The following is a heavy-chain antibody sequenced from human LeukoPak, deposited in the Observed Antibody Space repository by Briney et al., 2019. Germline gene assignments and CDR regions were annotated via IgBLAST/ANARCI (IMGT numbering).Heavy chain of an antibody. D-gene: IGHD2-2*01. CDR3: ARVPCSSTSCYFLGEDYYYGMDV. J-gene: IGHJ6*02. Sequence: ASVKVSCKASGYTFTSYGISWVRQAPGQGLEWMGWISAYNGSTNYAQKLQGRVTMTTDTSTSTAYMELRSLRSDDTAVYYCARVPCSSTSCYFLGEDYYYGMDVWGQGTTVTVSS. V-gene: IGHV1-18*01. CDR2: ISAYNGST. CDR1: GYTFTSYG.